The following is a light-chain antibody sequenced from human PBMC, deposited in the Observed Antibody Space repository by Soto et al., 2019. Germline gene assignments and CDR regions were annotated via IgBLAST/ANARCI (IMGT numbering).Light chain of an antibody. CDR3: TSYSSSSTHVV. J-gene: IGLJ2*01. CDR2: DVS. V-gene: IGLV2-14*01. Sequence: QSALTQPASVSGSPGQSITLSCTGTSSDIGGYDYVSWYQRHPGKAPKLIIYDVSNRPSGVSNRFSGSKSGNTASLTISGLQAEDEAEYYCTSYSSSSTHVVFGGGTKLTVL. CDR1: SSDIGGYDY.